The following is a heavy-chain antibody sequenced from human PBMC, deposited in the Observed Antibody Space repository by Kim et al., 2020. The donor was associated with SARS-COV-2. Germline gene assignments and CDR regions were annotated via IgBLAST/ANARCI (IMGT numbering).Heavy chain of an antibody. Sequence: KSRVTISVDTSKNQFSLKLSSVTAADTAVYYCARALKGIVVVPAASKFDYWGQGTLVTVSS. D-gene: IGHD2-2*01. J-gene: IGHJ4*02. CDR3: ARALKGIVVVPAASKFDY. V-gene: IGHV4-31*02.